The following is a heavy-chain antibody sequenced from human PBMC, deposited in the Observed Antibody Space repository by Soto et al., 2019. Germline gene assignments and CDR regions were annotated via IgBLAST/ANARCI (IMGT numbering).Heavy chain of an antibody. CDR3: AKADPAVVATSGGYYYYGMDV. CDR2: ISYDGSNK. CDR1: GFTFSSYG. D-gene: IGHD5-12*01. J-gene: IGHJ6*02. V-gene: IGHV3-30*18. Sequence: GGSLRLSCAAFGFTFSSYGMHWVRQAPGKGLEWVAVISYDGSNKYYADSVKGRFTISRDNSKNTLYLQMNSLRAEDTAVYYCAKADPAVVATSGGYYYYGMDVWGQGTTVTVSS.